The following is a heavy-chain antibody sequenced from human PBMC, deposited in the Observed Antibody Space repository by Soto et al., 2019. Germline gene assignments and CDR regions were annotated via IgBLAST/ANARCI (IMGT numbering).Heavy chain of an antibody. V-gene: IGHV4-4*02. CDR3: ARVIRDMVPSSYFDY. D-gene: IGHD3-10*01. J-gene: IGHJ4*02. CDR2: IYHSGST. Sequence: QVQLQESGPGLVKPSGTLSLTCAVSGGSISSSNWWSWVRQPPGKGLEWIGEIYHSGSTNYNPSLKSQVTISVDKSKNQFSLKLSSVAAADTAVYYCARVIRDMVPSSYFDYWGQVTLVTVSS. CDR1: GGSISSSNW.